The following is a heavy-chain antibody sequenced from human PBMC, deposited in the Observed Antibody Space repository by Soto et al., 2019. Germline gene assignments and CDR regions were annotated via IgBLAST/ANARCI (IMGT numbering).Heavy chain of an antibody. CDR1: GFTFSSYW. Sequence: GGSLRLSCAASGFTFSSYWMHWVRQAPGKGLVWVSRINSDGSSTSYADSVKGRFTISRDNSKNTLYLQMNSLRAEDTAVYYCAKDLRFKGVLRFLEWLPFDYWGQATLVTVSS. J-gene: IGHJ4*02. V-gene: IGHV3-74*01. CDR2: INSDGSST. CDR3: AKDLRFKGVLRFLEWLPFDY. D-gene: IGHD3-3*01.